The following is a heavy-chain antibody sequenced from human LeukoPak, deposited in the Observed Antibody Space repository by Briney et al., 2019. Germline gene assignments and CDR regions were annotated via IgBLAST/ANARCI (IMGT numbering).Heavy chain of an antibody. CDR3: AKDRPHYGSGSLPPDY. V-gene: IGHV3-30*18. CDR1: GFTFSGYG. Sequence: GGSLSLSCAASGFTFSGYGMHWVRQAPGKGLEWVAVISYDGSNKYYADSVKGRFTISRDNSKNTLYLQMNSLRAEDTAVYYCAKDRPHYGSGSLPPDYWGQGTLVTVSS. D-gene: IGHD3-10*01. J-gene: IGHJ4*02. CDR2: ISYDGSNK.